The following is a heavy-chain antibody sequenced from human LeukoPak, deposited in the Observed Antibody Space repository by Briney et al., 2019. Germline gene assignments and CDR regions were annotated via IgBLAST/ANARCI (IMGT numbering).Heavy chain of an antibody. J-gene: IGHJ4*02. CDR2: IYYSGST. CDR1: GGSISSGGYY. D-gene: IGHD3-22*01. V-gene: IGHV4-31*03. CDR3: TRANYYDSTGYLPVVYPSDY. Sequence: SSQTLSLTCTVSGGSISSGGYYWSWIRQHPGKGLEWIGYIYYSGSTYYNPSLKSRVTISVDTSKNQFSLKLSSVTAADTAVYYCTRANYYDSTGYLPVVYPSDYWGQGTLVTVSS.